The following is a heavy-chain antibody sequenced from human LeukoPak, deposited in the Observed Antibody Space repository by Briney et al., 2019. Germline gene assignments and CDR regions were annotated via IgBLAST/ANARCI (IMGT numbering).Heavy chain of an antibody. D-gene: IGHD2-15*01. CDR3: AGTGNVEEGGYNWFAP. J-gene: IGHJ5*02. V-gene: IGHV3-11*01. CDR2: ISSSGRNI. CDR1: RFAFSDYC. Sequence: SGGSLRLSCTSSRFAFSDYCMSWVRQAPGMGLEWLSYISSSGRNIYYADSVQGRFTISRDNAKKSLYLEMNSLRAEDTAVYYCAGTGNVEEGGYNWFAPWGQGTLVTVSS.